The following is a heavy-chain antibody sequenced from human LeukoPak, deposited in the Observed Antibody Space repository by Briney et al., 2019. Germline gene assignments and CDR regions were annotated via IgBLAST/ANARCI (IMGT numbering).Heavy chain of an antibody. D-gene: IGHD6-6*01. CDR2: ISYDGSNK. V-gene: IGHV3-30*04. CDR3: ARLTINRRDIAAP. CDR1: GFTFSSYA. J-gene: IGHJ4*02. Sequence: GSLRLSCAASGFTFSSYAMHWVRQAPGKGLEWVAVISYDGSNKYYADSVKGRFTISRDNSKNTLYLQMNSLRAEDTAVYYCARLTINRRDIAAPWGQGTLVTVSS.